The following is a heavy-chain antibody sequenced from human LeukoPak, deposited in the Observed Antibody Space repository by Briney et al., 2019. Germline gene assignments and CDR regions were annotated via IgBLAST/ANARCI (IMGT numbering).Heavy chain of an antibody. D-gene: IGHD4-23*01. V-gene: IGHV4-61*05. CDR2: IYYSGSGST. CDR3: ARRGGHGGSFDY. J-gene: IGHJ4*02. Sequence: SETLSLTCTVSGGSISSSSYYWSWIRQPPGKGLEWIGYIYYSGSGSTNYNPSLKSRVTISVDTSKNQFSLKLSSVTAADTAVYYCARRGGHGGSFDYWGQGTLVTVPS. CDR1: GGSISSSSYY.